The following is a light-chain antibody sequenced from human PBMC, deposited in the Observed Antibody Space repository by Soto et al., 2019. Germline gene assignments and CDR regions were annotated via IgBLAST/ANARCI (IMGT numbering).Light chain of an antibody. CDR2: GNY. CDR1: SSNIGAGYD. J-gene: IGLJ1*01. Sequence: QSVLTQPPSVSGAAGQSATISCSGSSSNIGAGYDVHWYQQFPGGAPKSLIFGNYNRPSGVPNRFSGSRSGSSASLAIAGLQPEDEAFYYCQAYDDGLSGSVFGTGTKVTVL. CDR3: QAYDDGLSGSV. V-gene: IGLV1-40*01.